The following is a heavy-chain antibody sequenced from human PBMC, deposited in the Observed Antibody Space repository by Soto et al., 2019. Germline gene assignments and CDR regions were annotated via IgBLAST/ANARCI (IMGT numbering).Heavy chain of an antibody. J-gene: IGHJ4*02. CDR3: VAKREHCGGGNCPYFDY. D-gene: IGHD2-15*01. CDR1: GFTVGVSY. V-gene: IGHV3-66*01. Sequence: EVQLEESGGGLVQPGGSLRLSCAASGFTVGVSYMSWVRQAPGKGLEWVSLFHSGGGTYYADSVRGRFTISRDISKNTLYLEMNSLRTEDTALYYCVAKREHCGGGNCPYFDYWGQGTLVTVSS. CDR2: FHSGGGT.